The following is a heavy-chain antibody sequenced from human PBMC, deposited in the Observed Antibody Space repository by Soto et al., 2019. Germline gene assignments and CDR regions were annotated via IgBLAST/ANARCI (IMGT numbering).Heavy chain of an antibody. CDR3: ARGAPFVVVTAAPGDAFDI. Sequence: SETLSLTCALSCGSISSPGYSWTWIRQPPGKGLEWIGYIYNTGNTYYNTSLKSRVTISVDRSKNHFSLRLSSVTAADTAMYYCARGAPFVVVTAAPGDAFDIWGQGTMVTVSS. CDR2: IYNTGNT. V-gene: IGHV4-30-2*01. D-gene: IGHD2-21*02. CDR1: CGSISSPGYS. J-gene: IGHJ3*02.